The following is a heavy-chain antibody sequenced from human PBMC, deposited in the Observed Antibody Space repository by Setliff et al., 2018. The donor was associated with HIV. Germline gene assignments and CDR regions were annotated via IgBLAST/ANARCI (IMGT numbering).Heavy chain of an antibody. D-gene: IGHD5-18*01. CDR2: ISHSGGT. V-gene: IGHV4-31*03. J-gene: IGHJ2*01. CDR3: ARDGLRGYSYGIGWHIEV. Sequence: KTSETLSLTCTVSGGSISRGGYYWNWIRQLPGQGLEWMGYISHSGGTYYNPSLEGRVSLSVDTSKNQFSLHLSSVTAAGTAVYFCARDGLRGYSYGIGWHIEVWGRGTLVTVSS. CDR1: GGSISRGGYY.